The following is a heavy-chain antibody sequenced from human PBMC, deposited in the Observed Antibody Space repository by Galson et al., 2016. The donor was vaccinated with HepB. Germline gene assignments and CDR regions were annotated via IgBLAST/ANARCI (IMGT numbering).Heavy chain of an antibody. J-gene: IGHJ4*02. CDR2: ISTSDDNI. V-gene: IGHV1-18*03. Sequence: SVKVSCKASGYTFTAYGVTWVRQAPGQGLEWVGWISTSDDNIQYSQKLQGRVTMTTDTSTTTAYMELRSLRSDDMAVYYCARGAVGHYWGQGTLVTVSS. CDR1: GYTFTAYG. CDR3: ARGAVGHY. D-gene: IGHD6-19*01.